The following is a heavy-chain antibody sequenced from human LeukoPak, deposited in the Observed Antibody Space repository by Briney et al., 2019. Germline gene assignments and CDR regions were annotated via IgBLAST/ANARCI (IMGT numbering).Heavy chain of an antibody. Sequence: GGSLRLSCAASGFTFSSYGMSWVRQAPGKGLEWVSAISGRSGSTYYADSVKGRFTISRDNSKNTLYLQMNSLRAEDTAVYYCAKDFACSGGSCYSFWGQGTLVTVSS. J-gene: IGHJ4*02. CDR1: GFTFSSYG. V-gene: IGHV3-23*01. CDR3: AKDFACSGGSCYSF. D-gene: IGHD2-15*01. CDR2: ISGRSGST.